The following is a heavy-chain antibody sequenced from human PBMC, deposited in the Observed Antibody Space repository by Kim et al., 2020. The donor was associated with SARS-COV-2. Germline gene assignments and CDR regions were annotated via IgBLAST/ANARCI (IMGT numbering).Heavy chain of an antibody. Sequence: GTTDYAATVKGSFTISRDDSKNTLYLQMNSLKTEDTAVYYCTTDRYAFDIWGQGTMVTVSS. J-gene: IGHJ3*02. V-gene: IGHV3-15*01. CDR2: GTT. CDR3: TTDRYAFDI.